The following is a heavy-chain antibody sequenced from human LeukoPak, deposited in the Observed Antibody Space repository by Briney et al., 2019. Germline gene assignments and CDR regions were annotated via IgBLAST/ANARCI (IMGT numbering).Heavy chain of an antibody. CDR3: ASNILTGYYPDFFDY. V-gene: IGHV3-23*01. J-gene: IGHJ4*02. D-gene: IGHD3-9*01. CDR1: GFTFSSYA. CDR2: ISDNGGNT. Sequence: PGGSLRLSCAASGFTFSSYAMNWVRQAPGKGLEWVLAISDNGGNTYYADSVKGRFTISRDNSKNTLYLKMSSLRAEDTAVYYCASNILTGYYPDFFDYWGQGTLVTVSS.